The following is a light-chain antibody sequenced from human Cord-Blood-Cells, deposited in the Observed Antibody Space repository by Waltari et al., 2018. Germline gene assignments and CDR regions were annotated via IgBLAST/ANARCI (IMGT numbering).Light chain of an antibody. CDR3: QQSYSTPWT. V-gene: IGKV1-39*01. CDR2: AAS. J-gene: IGKJ1*01. Sequence: DIQMTQSPSYLSASLGDRVTITCRTSTSISSYLNWYQQKPGKAPKLLIYAASSLQSGVPSRFSGSGSGTDFTLTISSLQPEDFAIYYCQQSYSTPWTFVQGTKVEIK. CDR1: TSISSY.